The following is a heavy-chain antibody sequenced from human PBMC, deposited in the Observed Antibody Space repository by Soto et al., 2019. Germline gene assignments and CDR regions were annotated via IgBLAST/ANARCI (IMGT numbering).Heavy chain of an antibody. D-gene: IGHD5-12*01. CDR2: IWYDGSNK. CDR3: ARDLICGCGYERYDN. CDR1: GFTFSSYG. V-gene: IGHV3-33*01. J-gene: IGHJ4*01. Sequence: SLLLSCAASGFTFSSYGVHWVRQAPGKGLEWVAVIWYDGSNKYYADSVKGRFTISRDNSKNTLYLQMSSLRAEDTAVYYCARDLICGCGYERYDNSGHRPRVTVP.